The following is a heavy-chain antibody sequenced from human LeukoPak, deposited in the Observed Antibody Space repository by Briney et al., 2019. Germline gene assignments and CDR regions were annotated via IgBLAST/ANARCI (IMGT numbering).Heavy chain of an antibody. D-gene: IGHD3-10*01. CDR3: ATATNYYGSGSYYPKFYDY. CDR1: GYTFTSYH. J-gene: IGHJ4*02. V-gene: IGHV1-46*01. CDR2: INPSGGST. Sequence: GASVKVSCKASGYTFTSYHMHWVRQAPGQGLEWMGIINPSGGSTNYAQKFQGRVTMTEDTSTDTAYMELSSLRSEDTAVYYCATATNYYGSGSYYPKFYDYWGQGTLVTVSS.